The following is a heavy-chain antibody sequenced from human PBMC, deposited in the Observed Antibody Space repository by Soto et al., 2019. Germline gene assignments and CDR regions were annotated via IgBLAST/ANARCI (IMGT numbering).Heavy chain of an antibody. J-gene: IGHJ6*02. V-gene: IGHV3-53*04. D-gene: IGHD5-18*01. CDR1: GFTVSSNY. CDR3: LTINSYGPPGSGYYYGMDV. Sequence: EVQLVESGGGLVQPGGSLRLSCAASGFTVSSNYMSWVRQAPGKGLEWVSVIYSGGSTYDADSVKGRFTISRHNSKNTLYLQMNSLRAEDTAVYYCLTINSYGPPGSGYYYGMDVWGQGTTVTVSS. CDR2: IYSGGST.